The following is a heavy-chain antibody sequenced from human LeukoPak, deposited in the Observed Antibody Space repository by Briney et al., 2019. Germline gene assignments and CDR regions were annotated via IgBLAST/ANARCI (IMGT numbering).Heavy chain of an antibody. CDR1: GGSISSSSYY. CDR3: ARQPPLYSYGSVY. J-gene: IGHJ4*02. Sequence: PSETLSLTCTVSGGSISSSSYYWGWIRQPPGKGLDWIGSIYHRRSTFCNPSLKSRVTISLDSSKNQFSLKLTSVTAADTAVYYCARQPPLYSYGSVYWGQGTLVTVSS. CDR2: IYHRRST. V-gene: IGHV4-39*01. D-gene: IGHD5-18*01.